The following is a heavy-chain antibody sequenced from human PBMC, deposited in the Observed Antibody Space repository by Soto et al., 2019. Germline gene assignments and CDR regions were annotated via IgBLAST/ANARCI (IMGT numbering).Heavy chain of an antibody. V-gene: IGHV3-23*01. CDR3: APRGV. J-gene: IGHJ6*04. CDR2: ISVSDNTT. CDR1: EFSFRSYW. Sequence: WGSRRLSCAASEFSFRSYWMTWVRQDPGKGLEWVSAISVSDNTTYYADSVKGRFTISRDNSKNTLYLQMSSLRADDTAVSYCAPRGVWGNGNTVTVSS.